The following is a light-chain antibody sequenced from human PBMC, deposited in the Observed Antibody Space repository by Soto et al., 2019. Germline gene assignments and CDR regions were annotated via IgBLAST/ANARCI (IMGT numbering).Light chain of an antibody. CDR3: SSYTSHSPPVV. V-gene: IGLV2-14*03. J-gene: IGLJ2*01. Sequence: QSVLTQPASVSGSPGQSITISCTGTSSDVGGYNYVSWYQQHPGKAPKLLIYDVSNRPSGVSNRFSGSKAGNTSSLTIAGLQDDDDADYYCSSYTSHSPPVVFGGGTKVTVL. CDR2: DVS. CDR1: SSDVGGYNY.